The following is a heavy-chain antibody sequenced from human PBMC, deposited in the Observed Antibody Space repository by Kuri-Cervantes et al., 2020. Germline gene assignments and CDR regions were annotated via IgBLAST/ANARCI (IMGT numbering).Heavy chain of an antibody. V-gene: IGHV3-66*01. CDR3: AALRDAYYYYGMDV. CDR1: GFTVSSNY. CDR2: IYSGGST. Sequence: GESLKISCAASGFTVSSNYMSWVRQAPGKGLEWVSVIYSGGSTYYADSVKGRFTISRDNSKNTLYLQMNSLRAEDTAVYYCAALRDAYYYYGMDVWGQGTTVTVSS. J-gene: IGHJ6*02. D-gene: IGHD4-17*01.